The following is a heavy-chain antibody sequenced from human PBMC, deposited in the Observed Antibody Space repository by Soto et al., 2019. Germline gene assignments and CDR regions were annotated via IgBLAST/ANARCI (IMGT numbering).Heavy chain of an antibody. V-gene: IGHV4-39*01. J-gene: IGHJ4*02. CDR3: ARITGRHLDY. CDR1: SGSISVTNVF. CDR2: IDYSGTA. D-gene: IGHD1-20*01. Sequence: TLSLTCTVSSGSISVTNVFWGWVRQPPGKGLEWIGNIDYSGTAYFSPSLATRVTFHVDASKNQFSLTLYSVTAADTAVYYCARITGRHLDYWGQGILVTVSS.